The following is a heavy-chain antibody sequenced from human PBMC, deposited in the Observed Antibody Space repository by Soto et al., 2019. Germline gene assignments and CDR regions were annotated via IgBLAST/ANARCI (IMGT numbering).Heavy chain of an antibody. J-gene: IGHJ4*02. CDR3: AKDDCGSDCYSGPDY. V-gene: IGHV3-23*01. Sequence: GGSLRLSCAASGFTFSAYAMNWVRQAPGKGLEWVSSISGGGGSTFYADSVKGRFTISRDNSKNTLYLQMNSLRTEDTAVYYCAKDDCGSDCYSGPDYWGQGTLVTVSS. CDR2: ISGGGGST. CDR1: GFTFSAYA. D-gene: IGHD2-21*02.